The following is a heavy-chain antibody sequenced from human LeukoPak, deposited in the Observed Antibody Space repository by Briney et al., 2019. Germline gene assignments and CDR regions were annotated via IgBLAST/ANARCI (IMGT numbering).Heavy chain of an antibody. CDR2: VNPKSGGT. V-gene: IGHV1-2*02. Sequence: GASVKVSCKASGYTFTSCYIHWVRQAPGQGLEWMGWVNPKSGGTHYAQKFQGRVTMTRDTSISTAYMELSRLRSDDTAVYYCASPRIRNVFDIWGQGTMVTVSS. D-gene: IGHD1-1*01. J-gene: IGHJ3*02. CDR3: ASPRIRNVFDI. CDR1: GYTFTSCY.